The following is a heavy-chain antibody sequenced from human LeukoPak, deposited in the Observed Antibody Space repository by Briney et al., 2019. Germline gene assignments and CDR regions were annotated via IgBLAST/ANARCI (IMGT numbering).Heavy chain of an antibody. D-gene: IGHD3-10*01. CDR3: ARDGPAQMVEFDY. CDR1: GYTFSDTGWY. V-gene: IGHV1-2*02. J-gene: IGHJ4*02. CDR2: IEPDIGDT. Sequence: ASVKVSCKASGYTFSDTGWYLYCLRHSPGQGLECMGCIEPDIGDTVYAQDFQGRAAMTRDTSTSTAYIELRRLRTDDPAVYYCARDGPAQMVEFDYWGKGTLVTVSS.